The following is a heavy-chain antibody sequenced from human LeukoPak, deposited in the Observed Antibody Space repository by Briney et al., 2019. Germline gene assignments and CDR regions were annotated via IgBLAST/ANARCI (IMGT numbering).Heavy chain of an antibody. CDR2: ISNSGSTT. CDR1: GFTFTTYN. J-gene: IGHJ6*03. CDR3: ARERNFYYMDV. V-gene: IGHV3-48*04. Sequence: EGSLRLSCAASGFTFTTYNMIWVRQAPGKGLEWVSFISNSGSTTYYADSVKGRFTLSRDNAKNSLYLQMNTLRAEDTAVYYCARERNFYYMDVWGKGTRVTVSS.